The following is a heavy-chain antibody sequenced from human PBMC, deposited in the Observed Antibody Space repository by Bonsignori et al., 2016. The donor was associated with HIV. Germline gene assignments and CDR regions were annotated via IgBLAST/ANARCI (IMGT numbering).Heavy chain of an antibody. J-gene: IGHJ4*02. D-gene: IGHD6-13*01. V-gene: IGHV1-18*01. CDR1: GYTFASYG. CDR2: ISAYNGNT. Sequence: ASVKVSCKASGYTFASYGITWVRQAPGQGLEWMGWISAYNGNTNCAQKLQGRVTMTTDTSTSTAYMELRSLRSDDTAVYYCARDLRAAAGTQYPIDYWGQGTLVTVSS. CDR3: ARDLRAAAGTQYPIDY.